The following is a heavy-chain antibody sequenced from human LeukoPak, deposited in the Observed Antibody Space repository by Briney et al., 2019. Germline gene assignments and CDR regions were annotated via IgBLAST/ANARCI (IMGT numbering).Heavy chain of an antibody. J-gene: IGHJ4*02. D-gene: IGHD3-16*02. V-gene: IGHV4-34*01. CDR2: INHSGST. CDR3: ARRKNGTWGSYRRLDY. CDR1: GGSFSGYY. Sequence: SETLSLTCAVYGGSFSGYYWSWIRQPPGKGLEWIGEINHSGSTNYNPSLKSRVTISVDTSKNQFSLKLSSVTAADTAVYYCARRKNGTWGSYRRLDYWGQGTLVTVSS.